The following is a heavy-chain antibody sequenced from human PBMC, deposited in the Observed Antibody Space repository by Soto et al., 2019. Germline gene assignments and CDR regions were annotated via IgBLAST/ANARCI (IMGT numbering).Heavy chain of an antibody. CDR2: INGYNGNT. J-gene: IGHJ6*02. D-gene: IGHD4-17*01. Sequence: QVQLVQSGAEVKKPGASVKVSCKASGYTFTNYGISWVRQAPGQGLEWMGWINGYNGNTKYAQKFQGRVTMTMDTSTSTAYMGLRSLRSDDTSVYYCARDVYRAVTYGVDVWGRGTTVTVSS. V-gene: IGHV1-18*01. CDR3: ARDVYRAVTYGVDV. CDR1: GYTFTNYG.